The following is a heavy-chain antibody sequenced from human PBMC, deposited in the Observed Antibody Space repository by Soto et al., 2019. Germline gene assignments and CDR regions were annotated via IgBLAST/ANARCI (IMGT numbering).Heavy chain of an antibody. CDR2: VRTYAYGETT. Sequence: LRRSCTTAGFTFGDYAMSWFRQTPGKGLEWLGFVRTYAYGETTEYAASVKGRFTVGRDYSRSTAYLHMSSLKTEDTGVYFCSRDCPCGLGYCTNGACFPNDFWGQGTLVTVSS. CDR1: GFTFGDYA. J-gene: IGHJ4*02. CDR3: SRDCPCGLGYCTNGACFPNDF. D-gene: IGHD2-8*01. V-gene: IGHV3-49*03.